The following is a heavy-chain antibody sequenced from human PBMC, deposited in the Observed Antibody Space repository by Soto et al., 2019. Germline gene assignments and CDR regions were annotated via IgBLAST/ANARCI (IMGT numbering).Heavy chain of an antibody. CDR1: GGSISSYY. V-gene: IGHV4-59*01. CDR3: ARGPLYSTRLLYYGMDV. CDR2: IYYSGST. D-gene: IGHD4-4*01. J-gene: IGHJ6*02. Sequence: SETLSLTCTVSGGSISSYYWSWIRQPPGKGLEWIGYIYYSGSTNYNPSLKSRVTISVDTSKNQFSLKLSSVTAADTAVYYCARGPLYSTRLLYYGMDVWGQGTTVTVSS.